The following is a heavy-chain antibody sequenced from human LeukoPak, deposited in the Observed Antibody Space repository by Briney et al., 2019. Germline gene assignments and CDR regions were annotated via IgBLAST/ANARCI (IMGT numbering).Heavy chain of an antibody. CDR3: AKAGSGPIKAPSKGFDP. V-gene: IGHV3-23*01. D-gene: IGHD3-10*01. CDR1: GFTFSSYA. Sequence: PGGSLRLSCAASGFTFSSYAMSWVRQAPGKGLEWVSSISDSGGRAYYADSVKGRFTISRDNSKNTLYLQMNSLRAEDTAVYYCAKAGSGPIKAPSKGFDPWGQGTLVTVSS. CDR2: ISDSGGRA. J-gene: IGHJ5*02.